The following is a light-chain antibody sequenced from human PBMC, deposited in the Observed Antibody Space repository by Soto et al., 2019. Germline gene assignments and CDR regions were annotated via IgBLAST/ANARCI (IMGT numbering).Light chain of an antibody. CDR3: QHYNDLPLT. Sequence: EKVMTQFPATLSVSPGERVTLSCRASQSVATNLAWYQQKPGQAPRLLISGAYIRATGIPDRFIGSGSGTEFTLTITSLQSEDFAVYYCQHYNDLPLTFGQGTKVEIK. V-gene: IGKV3-15*01. CDR1: QSVATN. J-gene: IGKJ1*01. CDR2: GAY.